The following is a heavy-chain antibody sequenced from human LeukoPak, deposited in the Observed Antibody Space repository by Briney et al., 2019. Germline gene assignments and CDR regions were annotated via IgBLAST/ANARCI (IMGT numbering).Heavy chain of an antibody. D-gene: IGHD3-10*01. CDR3: ARGFPPAH. Sequence: GGSLRLSCAASGFIVSGNFMNWVRQAPGKGLEWVSILYAGGTTSYTDSVKGRLTISRDRSKNTLYLQMKSLRAEDTAVYYCARGFPPAHWGQGTLVTVSS. V-gene: IGHV3-53*01. J-gene: IGHJ4*02. CDR2: LYAGGTT. CDR1: GFIVSGNF.